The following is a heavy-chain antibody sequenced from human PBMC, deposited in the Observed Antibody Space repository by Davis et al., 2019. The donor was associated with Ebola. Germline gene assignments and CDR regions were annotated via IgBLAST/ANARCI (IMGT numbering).Heavy chain of an antibody. CDR3: ARDTYYYGSGSLLTDYFDY. CDR1: GYTFTSYD. CDR2: MNPNSGNT. J-gene: IGHJ4*02. V-gene: IGHV1-8*01. D-gene: IGHD3-10*01. Sequence: ASVKVSCKASGYTFTSYDINWVRQATGQGLEWMGWMNPNSGNTGYAQKFQGRVTMTTDTSTSTAYMELRSLRSDDTAVYYCARDTYYYGSGSLLTDYFDYWGQGTLVTVSS.